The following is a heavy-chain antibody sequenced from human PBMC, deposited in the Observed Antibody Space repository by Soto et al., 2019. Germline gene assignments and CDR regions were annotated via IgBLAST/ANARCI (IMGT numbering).Heavy chain of an antibody. V-gene: IGHV4-59*08. J-gene: IGHJ3*02. CDR2: IYYSGST. CDR3: ARLGAFDI. Sequence: PSEPLSQTRTVSGGCICRWYWSWIRQPPGKGLEWIGYIYYSGSTNYNPSLKSRVTISVDTSKNQFSLKLSSVTAADTAVYYCARLGAFDIWAQGTMVTVSS. CDR1: GGCICRWY.